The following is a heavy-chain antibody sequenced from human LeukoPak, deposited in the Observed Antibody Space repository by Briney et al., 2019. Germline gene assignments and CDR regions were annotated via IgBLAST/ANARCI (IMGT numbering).Heavy chain of an antibody. V-gene: IGHV1-8*03. CDR2: MNPNSGNT. D-gene: IGHD6-6*01. Sequence: ASVKVSCKASGYTFTSYDINWVRQATGQGLEWMGWMNPNSGNTGHAQKFQGRVTITRNTSISTAYMELSSLRSEDTAVYYCASRGGSSSGASGYYMDVWGKGTTVTVSS. CDR3: ASRGGSSSGASGYYMDV. J-gene: IGHJ6*03. CDR1: GYTFTSYD.